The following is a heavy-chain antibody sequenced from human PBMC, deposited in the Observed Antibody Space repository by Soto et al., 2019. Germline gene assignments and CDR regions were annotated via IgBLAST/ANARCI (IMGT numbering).Heavy chain of an antibody. V-gene: IGHV1-69*01. CDR3: ATRDVDIVATMDYYGMDV. D-gene: IGHD5-12*01. CDR1: GGTFSSYA. Sequence: QMQLVQSGAEVKKPGSSVKVSCKASGGTFSSYAISWVRQAPGQGLEWMGGIIPIFGTANYAQKFQGRVTITADESTSTAYMELSSLRSEDTAVYYCATRDVDIVATMDYYGMDVWGQGTTVTVSS. CDR2: IIPIFGTA. J-gene: IGHJ6*02.